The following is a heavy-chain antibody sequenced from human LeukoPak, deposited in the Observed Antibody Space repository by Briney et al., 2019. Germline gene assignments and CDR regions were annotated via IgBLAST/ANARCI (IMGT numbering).Heavy chain of an antibody. CDR2: ISRSGSTI. D-gene: IGHD3-10*02. CDR1: GFTFSDYY. CDR3: ARCSYYYYYMDV. J-gene: IGHJ6*03. V-gene: IGHV3-11*04. Sequence: GGSLRLSCAASGFTFSDYYMSWIRQAPGKGLEWVSYISRSGSTIYYADSVKGRFTISRDNAKNSLYLQMNSLRAEDTAVYYSARCSYYYYYMDVWGKGTTVTVSS.